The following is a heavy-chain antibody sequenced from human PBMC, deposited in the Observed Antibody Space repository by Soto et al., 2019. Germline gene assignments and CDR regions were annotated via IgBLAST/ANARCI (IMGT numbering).Heavy chain of an antibody. J-gene: IGHJ4*02. D-gene: IGHD2-15*01. Sequence: QVQLQESGPGLVKPSQTLSVTCTVSGDSITSGPYYWSWVRQLPGRGLEWIGYIYFRGNSYYNPSLKSRITISLDRSKNQFSLGLNSVTAADTAVYYCARSGGSNSWYGVFDFWGQGTLVNVSS. CDR1: GDSITSGPYY. CDR3: ARSGGSNSWYGVFDF. V-gene: IGHV4-31*03. CDR2: IYFRGNS.